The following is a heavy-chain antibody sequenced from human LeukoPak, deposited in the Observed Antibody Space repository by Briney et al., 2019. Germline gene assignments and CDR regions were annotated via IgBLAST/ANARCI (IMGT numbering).Heavy chain of an antibody. D-gene: IGHD3-10*01. CDR3: ASSGSGRSWDWFAP. CDR2: LTHIFRRT. J-gene: IGHJ5*02. Sequence: ASVKVSCKASGGTFRTYPISWVRQAPGQGLEWMGGLTHIFRRTNYTQKFQERLIITTDESYSTAYMELRDLRSDDTALYYCASSGSGRSWDWFAPWGQGTLVIVSS. V-gene: IGHV1-69*05. CDR1: GGTFRTYP.